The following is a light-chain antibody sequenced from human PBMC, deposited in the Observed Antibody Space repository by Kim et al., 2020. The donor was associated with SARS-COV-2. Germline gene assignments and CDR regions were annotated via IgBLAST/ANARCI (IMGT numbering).Light chain of an antibody. CDR3: AAWDDSLSGRL. J-gene: IGLJ2*01. Sequence: GQRVTIACSGSSSNIGSDYVYWYQHLPGTAPKLLIYNNNQRPSGVPDRFSGSKSGTSASLAISGLRSEDEADYYCAAWDDSLSGRLFGGGTKVTVL. CDR1: SSNIGSDY. V-gene: IGLV1-47*01. CDR2: NNN.